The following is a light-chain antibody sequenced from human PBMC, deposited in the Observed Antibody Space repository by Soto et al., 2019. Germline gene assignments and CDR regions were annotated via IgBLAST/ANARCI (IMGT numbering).Light chain of an antibody. Sequence: EIGLTQSPGTLSISPGERATLSCRASQSVSSSYLAWYQQKPGQAPRLLIYGASSRATGIPDRFSGSGSGKDFTLTISRLEPEDFAVYYCQQYGSSPRTFGQGTKVDIK. J-gene: IGKJ1*01. CDR1: QSVSSSY. CDR2: GAS. V-gene: IGKV3-20*01. CDR3: QQYGSSPRT.